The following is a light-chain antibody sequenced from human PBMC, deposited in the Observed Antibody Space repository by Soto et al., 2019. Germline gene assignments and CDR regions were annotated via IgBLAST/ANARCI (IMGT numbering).Light chain of an antibody. Sequence: IQLTQSPSSLSASVGDRVTITCRASQGISSYLAWYQQKPGKAPKLLIYAASTLQSGVPSRFSGSGSGADLSLTIGRLRPENFAPYYWYKINSSSCITFGHGPQVEI. CDR3: YKINSSSCIT. CDR2: AAS. J-gene: IGKJ5*01. CDR1: QGISSY. V-gene: IGKV1-9*01.